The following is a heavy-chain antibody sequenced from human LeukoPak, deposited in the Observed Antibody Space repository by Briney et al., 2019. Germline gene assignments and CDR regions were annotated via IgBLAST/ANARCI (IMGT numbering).Heavy chain of an antibody. V-gene: IGHV3-23*01. CDR1: GFTFSSYT. J-gene: IGHJ4*02. Sequence: PGGSLRLSCAASGFTFSSYTMSWVRQAPGKGLEWVSAISGSGGSTYYADSVKGRFTISRDNSKNTLYLQMNSLRAEDTAVYYCAKDLTMVRGVILDYWGQGTLVTVSS. CDR2: ISGSGGST. D-gene: IGHD3-10*01. CDR3: AKDLTMVRGVILDY.